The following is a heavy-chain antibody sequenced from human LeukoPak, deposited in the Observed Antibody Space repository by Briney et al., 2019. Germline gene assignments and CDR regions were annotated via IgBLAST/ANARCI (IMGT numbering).Heavy chain of an antibody. J-gene: IGHJ4*02. D-gene: IGHD1-26*01. CDR3: ARDGGEWELDY. V-gene: IGHV3-21*01. CDR2: ISSISSYI. Sequence: PGGSLRLSCAASGFTFSSYSMNWVRQAPGKGLEWVSSISSISSYIYYADSVKGRFTISRDNANNSLYLQMNSLRAEDTAVYYCARDGGEWELDYWGQGTLVTVSS. CDR1: GFTFSSYS.